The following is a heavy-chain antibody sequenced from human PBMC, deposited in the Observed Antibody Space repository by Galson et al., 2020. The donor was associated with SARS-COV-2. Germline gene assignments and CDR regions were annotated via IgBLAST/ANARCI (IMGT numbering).Heavy chain of an antibody. D-gene: IGHD2-15*01. Sequence: GESLKISCEAPGFTFSNHWMNWVRQAPGKGLEWVANIKEDGSEKNYVDSVRGRFTISRDNPKKSLHLQMDSLRGDDTAVYYCGRWVAEEGYIDSWGQGTLVTVSS. CDR2: IKEDGSEK. CDR1: GFTFSNHW. V-gene: IGHV3-7*03. J-gene: IGHJ4*02. CDR3: GRWVAEEGYIDS.